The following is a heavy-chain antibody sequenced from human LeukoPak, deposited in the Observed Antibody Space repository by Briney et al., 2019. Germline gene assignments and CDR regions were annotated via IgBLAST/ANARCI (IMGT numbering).Heavy chain of an antibody. D-gene: IGHD4-23*01. CDR3: ARDSRSDYGGNSDAFDI. CDR1: GYTFTSYA. Sequence: ASVKVSCKASGYTFTSYAMNWVRQAPGQGLEWMGWINTNTGNPTYAQGFTGRFVFSLGTSVSTAYLQISSLKAEDTAVYYCARDSRSDYGGNSDAFDIWGQGTMVTVSS. CDR2: INTNTGNP. J-gene: IGHJ3*02. V-gene: IGHV7-4-1*02.